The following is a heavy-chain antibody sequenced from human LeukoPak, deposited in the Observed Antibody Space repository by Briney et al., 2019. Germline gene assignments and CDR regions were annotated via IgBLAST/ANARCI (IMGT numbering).Heavy chain of an antibody. CDR3: ARDPGKRFDY. V-gene: IGHV1-69*13. J-gene: IGHJ4*02. Sequence: EASVKVSCKASGGTFSSYAISWVRQAPGQGLEWMGGIIPIFGTANYAQKFQGRVTITADESTSTAYMELSSLRSEDTAVYYCARDPGKRFDYWGQGTLVTVSS. D-gene: IGHD6-25*01. CDR1: GGTFSSYA. CDR2: IIPIFGTA.